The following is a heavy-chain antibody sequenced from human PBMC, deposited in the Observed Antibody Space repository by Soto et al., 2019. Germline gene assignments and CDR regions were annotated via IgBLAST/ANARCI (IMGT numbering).Heavy chain of an antibody. CDR3: ARVNYGDYYYGMDV. CDR1: GGSINYSY. CDR2: ISYTGSA. V-gene: IGHV4-59*01. D-gene: IGHD4-17*01. Sequence: SETLSLTCTVSGGSINYSYWTWIRQPPGKGLEWIGYISYTGSANYNASLKSRLTISVDTSKNQFSLKLSSVTAADTALYYCARVNYGDYYYGMDVWGQGTTGTVSS. J-gene: IGHJ6*02.